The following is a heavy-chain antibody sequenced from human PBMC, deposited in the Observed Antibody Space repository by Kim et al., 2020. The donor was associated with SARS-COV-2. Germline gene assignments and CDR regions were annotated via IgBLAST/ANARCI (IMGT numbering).Heavy chain of an antibody. D-gene: IGHD2-15*01. V-gene: IGHV1-46*01. CDR3: AGECSGGSCSQVYFDY. Sequence: QKFQGRVTMTRDTSTSTVYMELSSLRSEDTAVYYCAGECSGGSCSQVYFDYWGQGTLVTVSS. J-gene: IGHJ4*02.